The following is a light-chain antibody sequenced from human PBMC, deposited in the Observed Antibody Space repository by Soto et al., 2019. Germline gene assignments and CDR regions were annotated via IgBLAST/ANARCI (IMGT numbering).Light chain of an antibody. CDR3: LQYDNVPRL. V-gene: IGKV1-33*01. CDR1: QHISDY. J-gene: IGKJ4*01. CDR2: DAS. Sequence: QLTQSPSSLSASVGDRVTITFQASQHISDYLNWYQQKPGKAPKLLIYDASNLQTGVPVRFRGSGSGTHFTFTISSLQPEDAATYYCLQYDNVPRLFGGGTKVDNK.